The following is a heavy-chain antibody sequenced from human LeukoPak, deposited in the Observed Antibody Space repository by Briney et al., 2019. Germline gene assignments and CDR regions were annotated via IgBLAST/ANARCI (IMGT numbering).Heavy chain of an antibody. D-gene: IGHD2-2*01. CDR2: IRSKANNYAT. J-gene: IGHJ6*03. V-gene: IGHV3-73*01. CDR1: GFTFSDSS. Sequence: PGGSLRLSCAASGFTFSDSSMHWVRQASGKGLEWVGRIRSKANNYATAYAASVKGRFTISRDDSKNAAYLQMNSLKTEDTAVYYCAATYQHYYMDVWGKGATVTISS. CDR3: AATYQHYYMDV.